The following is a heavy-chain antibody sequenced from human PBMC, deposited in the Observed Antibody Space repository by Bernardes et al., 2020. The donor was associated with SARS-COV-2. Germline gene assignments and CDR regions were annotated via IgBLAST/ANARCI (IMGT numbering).Heavy chain of an antibody. CDR1: GFSFNRFT. CDR3: ATEDGEWLES. D-gene: IGHD4-17*01. V-gene: IGHV3-23*03. J-gene: IGHJ5*01. CDR2: IDRNSRVT. Sequence: GGSLRLSCAASGFSFNRFTMHWVRRLPGKGLEWVSLIDRNSRVTYYSVSVKGRFAISRDNSNNTLYLQMNNLRVEDTALYRCATEDGEWLESWGQGTLVTVSS.